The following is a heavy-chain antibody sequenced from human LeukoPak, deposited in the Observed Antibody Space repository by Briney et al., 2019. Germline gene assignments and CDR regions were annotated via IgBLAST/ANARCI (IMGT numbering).Heavy chain of an antibody. CDR1: GFTFSSYS. CDR2: ISSSSSYI. Sequence: PGGSLRLSCAASGFTFSSYSMNWVRQAPGKGLEWVSSISSSSSYIYYADSVKGRFTISRDNAKNSLYLQMNSLRAEDTAVYYCARDFIRVRVVPAAPDYWGQGTLVTVSS. V-gene: IGHV3-21*01. CDR3: ARDFIRVRVVPAAPDY. J-gene: IGHJ4*02. D-gene: IGHD2-2*01.